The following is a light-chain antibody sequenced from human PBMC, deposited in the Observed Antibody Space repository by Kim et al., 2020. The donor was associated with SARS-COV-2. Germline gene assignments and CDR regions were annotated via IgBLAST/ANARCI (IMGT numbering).Light chain of an antibody. Sequence: GQKVTISCSGSSSNIGNNYVSWYQQLPGTAPKLLIYDNNKRPSGIPDRFSGSTSGTSATLGITGLQTGDEADYYCGTWDSSLSVVVFGGGTKVTVL. CDR2: DNN. J-gene: IGLJ2*01. V-gene: IGLV1-51*01. CDR3: GTWDSSLSVVV. CDR1: SSNIGNNY.